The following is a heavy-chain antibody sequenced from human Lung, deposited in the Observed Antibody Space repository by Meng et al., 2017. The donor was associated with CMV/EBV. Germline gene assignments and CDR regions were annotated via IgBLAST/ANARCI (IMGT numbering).Heavy chain of an antibody. CDR2: IYYSGST. CDR1: GGSISSGGYY. V-gene: IGHV4-31*03. Sequence: SETXSLTCTVSGGSISSGGYYWSWIRQHPGKGLEWIGYIYYSGSTYYNPSLKSRVTISVDTSKNQFSLKLSSVTAADTAVYYCASKPDYYGSGSYYYYGMDVWXQGTXVTVSS. J-gene: IGHJ6*02. CDR3: ASKPDYYGSGSYYYYGMDV. D-gene: IGHD3-10*01.